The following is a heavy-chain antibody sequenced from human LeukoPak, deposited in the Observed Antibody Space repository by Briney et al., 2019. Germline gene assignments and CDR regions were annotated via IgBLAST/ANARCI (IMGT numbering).Heavy chain of an antibody. CDR3: ARHQGFRGWFGEFRN. CDR2: IYYSGST. CDR1: GGSISSSSYH. V-gene: IGHV4-39*01. Sequence: SETLSLTCTVSGGSISSSSYHWGWIRQPPGKGLEWIGSIYYSGSTHYNPSLKGRVTISVDTSKNHFSLKLSSVTAADTAVYYCARHQGFRGWFGEFRNWGQGTLVTVSS. J-gene: IGHJ4*02. D-gene: IGHD3-10*01.